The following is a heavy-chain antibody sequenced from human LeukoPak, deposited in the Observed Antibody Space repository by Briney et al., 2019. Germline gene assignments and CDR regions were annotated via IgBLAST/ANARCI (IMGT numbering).Heavy chain of an antibody. D-gene: IGHD3-9*01. Sequence: PGGSLRLSCAASGFTFSSYGMHWVRQAPGKGLEWVAFIRYDGSNKYYADSVKGRFTISRDNSKNTLYLQMNSLRAEDTAVYYCARFLRYFDPYAFDIWGQGTMVTVSS. CDR3: ARFLRYFDPYAFDI. V-gene: IGHV3-30*02. CDR1: GFTFSSYG. J-gene: IGHJ3*02. CDR2: IRYDGSNK.